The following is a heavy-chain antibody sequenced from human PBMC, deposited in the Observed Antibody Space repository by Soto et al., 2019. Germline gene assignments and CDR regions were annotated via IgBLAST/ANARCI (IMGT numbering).Heavy chain of an antibody. CDR2: IIPIFGTA. V-gene: IGHV1-69*06. J-gene: IGHJ6*02. CDR3: ARRRGGSSRYYYYGMDV. CDR1: GGTFSSYA. D-gene: IGHD3-16*01. Sequence: SVSVSCKXSGGTFSSYAISWVRQAPGQGLEWMGGIIPIFGTANYAQKFQGRVTITADKSTSTAYMELSSLRSEDTAVYYCARRRGGSSRYYYYGMDVWGQGTTVTVSS.